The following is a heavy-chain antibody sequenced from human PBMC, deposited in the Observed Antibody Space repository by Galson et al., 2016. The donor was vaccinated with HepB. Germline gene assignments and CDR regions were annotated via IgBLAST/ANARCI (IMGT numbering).Heavy chain of an antibody. Sequence: GMHWVRQAPGKGLEWVAADSVHGGRKFYADVAKGRFTISRDNSNNMLFLQMSSLRVDDTAVYYCAKRHEYCPPVGCSVDYWGQGTLVSVSS. CDR2: DSVHGGRK. D-gene: IGHD2/OR15-2a*01. V-gene: IGHV3-30*18. CDR3: AKRHEYCPPVGCSVDY. J-gene: IGHJ4*02.